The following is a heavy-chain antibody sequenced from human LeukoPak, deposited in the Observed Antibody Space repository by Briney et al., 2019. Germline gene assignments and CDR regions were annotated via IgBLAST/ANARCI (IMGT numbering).Heavy chain of an antibody. D-gene: IGHD3-22*01. V-gene: IGHV4-34*01. CDR1: GGSFSGYY. CDR3: ARHFAYYYDSSGNGYMDV. J-gene: IGHJ6*03. CDR2: INHSGST. Sequence: SEILSLTCAVYGGSFSGYYWSWIRQPPGKGLEWIGEINHSGSTNYNPSLKSRVTISADTSKNQFSLKLSSVTAADTAVYYCARHFAYYYDSSGNGYMDVWGKGTTVTISS.